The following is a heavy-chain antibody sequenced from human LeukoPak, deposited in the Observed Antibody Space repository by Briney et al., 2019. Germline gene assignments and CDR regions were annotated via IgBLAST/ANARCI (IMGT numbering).Heavy chain of an antibody. CDR2: ISWNSGSI. CDR1: GFTFDDYA. CDR3: AKARTAGFDY. J-gene: IGHJ4*02. V-gene: IGHV3-9*01. D-gene: IGHD1-1*01. Sequence: GGSLRLSCAASGFTFDDYAMHWVRQAPGKGLEWVSGISWNSGSIGYADSVKGRFTISRDNSKNTLYLQMNSLRAEDTAVYYCAKARTAGFDYWGQGTLVTVSS.